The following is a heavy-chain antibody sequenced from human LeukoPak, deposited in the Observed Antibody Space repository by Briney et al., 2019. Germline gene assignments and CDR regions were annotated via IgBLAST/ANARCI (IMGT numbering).Heavy chain of an antibody. CDR2: ISSSSSYI. Sequence: GGSLRLSCAASGFTFSSYSMNWVRQAPGKGLEWVSSISSSSSYIYYADSVKGRFTISRDNAKNSLYLQMNSLRAEDTALYYCAKGKGLRYFDWLFDYWGQGTLVTVSS. V-gene: IGHV3-21*04. CDR3: AKGKGLRYFDWLFDY. CDR1: GFTFSSYS. D-gene: IGHD3-9*01. J-gene: IGHJ4*02.